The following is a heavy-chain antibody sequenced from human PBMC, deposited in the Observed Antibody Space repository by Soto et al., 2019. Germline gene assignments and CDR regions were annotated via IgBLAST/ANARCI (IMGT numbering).Heavy chain of an antibody. CDR3: AKGNCISTSCYRLYNWFDP. D-gene: IGHD2-2*01. CDR2: IAYDGSNK. CDR1: GFTFSSYG. V-gene: IGHV3-30*18. J-gene: IGHJ5*02. Sequence: QVQLVESGGGVVQPGRSLRLSCVASGFTFSSYGMHWVRQAPGKGLEWVAVIAYDGSNKYYADSVKGRFTISRDNSKNTLYLQMNRLRAEDTAVYYCAKGNCISTSCYRLYNWFDPWGQGTLVTVSS.